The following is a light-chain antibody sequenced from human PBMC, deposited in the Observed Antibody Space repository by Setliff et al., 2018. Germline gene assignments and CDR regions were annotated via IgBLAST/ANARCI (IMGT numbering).Light chain of an antibody. CDR2: DVS. V-gene: IGLV2-14*01. CDR1: SSDVGGYNY. J-gene: IGLJ2*01. CDR3: SSYTSSSTHVI. Sequence: QSALTQPRSVSGSPGQSVTISCTGTSSDVGGYNYVSWYQQHPGKAPKLMIYDVSYRPSGVSNRFSGSKSGSTASLTISGLQAEDEADYYCSSYTSSSTHVIFGGGTKVTVL.